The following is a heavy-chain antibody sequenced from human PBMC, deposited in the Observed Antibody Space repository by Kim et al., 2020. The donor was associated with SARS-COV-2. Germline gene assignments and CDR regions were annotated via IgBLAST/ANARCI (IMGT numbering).Heavy chain of an antibody. Sequence: GGSLRLSCAASGFTFSSYWMSWVRQAPGKGLEWVANIKQDGSEKYYVDSVKGRFTISRDNAKNSLYLQMNSLRAEDTAVYYCARDPLRWRYFDTDAFDIWGQGTMVTVSS. D-gene: IGHD3-9*01. CDR2: IKQDGSEK. V-gene: IGHV3-7*03. CDR1: GFTFSSYW. CDR3: ARDPLRWRYFDTDAFDI. J-gene: IGHJ3*02.